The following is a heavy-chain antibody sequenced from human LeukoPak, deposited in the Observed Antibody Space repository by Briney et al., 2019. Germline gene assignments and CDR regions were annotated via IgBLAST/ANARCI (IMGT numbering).Heavy chain of an antibody. J-gene: IGHJ4*02. CDR3: ERVMYYYDSSGQTYYFDY. Sequence: GGSLRLSCAASGFTFSDYYMSWIRQAPGKGLEWVSYISSSGSTIHYADSVKGRFTISRDNAKNSLYLQMNSLRAEDTAVHYCERVMYYYDSSGQTYYFDYWGQGTLVTVSS. D-gene: IGHD3-22*01. CDR1: GFTFSDYY. V-gene: IGHV3-11*04. CDR2: ISSSGSTI.